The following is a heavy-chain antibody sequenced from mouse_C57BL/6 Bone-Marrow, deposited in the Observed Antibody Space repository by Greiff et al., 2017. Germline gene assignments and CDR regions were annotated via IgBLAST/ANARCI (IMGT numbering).Heavy chain of an antibody. Sequence: VQLKESGAELVRPGASVKLSCTASGFNIKDDYMHWVKQRPEQGLEWIGWIDSENGDTEYASKFPGKATITADTSSNTAYLQLSNLISEDTAVYYCTPIYYYGSSYDYWGQGTTLTVSS. CDR1: GFNIKDDY. CDR2: IDSENGDT. CDR3: TPIYYYGSSYDY. D-gene: IGHD1-1*01. J-gene: IGHJ2*01. V-gene: IGHV14-4*01.